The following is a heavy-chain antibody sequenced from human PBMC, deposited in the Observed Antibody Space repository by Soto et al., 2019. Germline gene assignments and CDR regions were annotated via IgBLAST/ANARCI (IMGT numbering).Heavy chain of an antibody. CDR1: GGSISSGDDY. CDR3: ARERPDGSRLDP. D-gene: IGHD6-13*01. Sequence: PSESLSLTCTVSGGSISSGDDYWSWIRQPPGKGLEWIGYIYYSGSTYYNPSLKSRVTISVDTSKNQFSLKLSSVTAADTAVYYCARERPDGSRLDPWGQGTLVTVS. J-gene: IGHJ5*02. V-gene: IGHV4-30-4*01. CDR2: IYYSGST.